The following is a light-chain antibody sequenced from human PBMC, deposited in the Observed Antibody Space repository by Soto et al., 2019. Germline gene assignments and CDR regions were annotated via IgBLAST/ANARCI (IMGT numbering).Light chain of an antibody. CDR1: SSNIGAGYD. CDR3: QSYDSSLSAL. CDR2: GNS. Sequence: QPVVTQPPSVSGAPGQRVTISCTGSSSNIGAGYDVHWYQQLPGTAPKLLIYGNSNRPSGVPDRFSGSKSGTAASLAITGLQAEDEAYYYCQSYDSSLSALFGGGTKLTVL. V-gene: IGLV1-40*01. J-gene: IGLJ3*02.